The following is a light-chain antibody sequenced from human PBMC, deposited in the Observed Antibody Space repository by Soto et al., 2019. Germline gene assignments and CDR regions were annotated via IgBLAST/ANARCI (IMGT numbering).Light chain of an antibody. V-gene: IGKV1-33*01. Sequence: DIQMTQSPSSLSASVGDRVTITCQASQDIRNYLNWYQQKPGKAPKLLIYDASYLETGVPSRFSGSGSGTDFTITIDSLQPEDIATYYCQQYVDFPQTFGQGTKLEIK. CDR1: QDIRNY. CDR2: DAS. J-gene: IGKJ2*01. CDR3: QQYVDFPQT.